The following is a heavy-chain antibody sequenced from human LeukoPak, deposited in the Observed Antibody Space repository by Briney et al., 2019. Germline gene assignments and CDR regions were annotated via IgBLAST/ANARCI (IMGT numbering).Heavy chain of an antibody. D-gene: IGHD1-1*01. CDR2: INPNSGGT. CDR1: GYTFTGYY. CDR3: ARDLIRNWNPGRGGFDP. J-gene: IGHJ5*02. V-gene: IGHV1-2*02. Sequence: GASAKVSCKASGYTFTGYYMHWVRQAPGQGLEWMGWINPNSGGTNYAQKFQGRVTMTRDTSISTAYMELSRLRSDDTAVYYCARDLIRNWNPGRGGFDPWGQGTLVTVSS.